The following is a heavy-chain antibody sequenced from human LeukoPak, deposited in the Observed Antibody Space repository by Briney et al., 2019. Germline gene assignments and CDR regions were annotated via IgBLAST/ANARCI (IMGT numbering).Heavy chain of an antibody. V-gene: IGHV4-59*08. CDR2: IYYSGST. Sequence: SETLSLTCTVSGGSISSYYWSWIRQPPGKGLEWIGYIYYSGSTNYNPSLKSRVTISVDTSKNQFSLKLSSVTAADTAVYYCARHTYYDFWSGHYVWFDPWGQGTLVTVSS. CDR1: GGSISSYY. D-gene: IGHD3-3*01. CDR3: ARHTYYDFWSGHYVWFDP. J-gene: IGHJ5*02.